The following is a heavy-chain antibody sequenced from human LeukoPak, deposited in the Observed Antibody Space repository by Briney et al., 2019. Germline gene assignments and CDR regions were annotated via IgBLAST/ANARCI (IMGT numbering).Heavy chain of an antibody. CDR2: IYYGGST. Sequence: SETLSLTCTVSGGSISSGDYYWSWIRQPPGKGLEWIGYIYYGGSTYYNPSLKSRVTISVDTSKNQFSLKLSSVTAADTAVYYCARRSGTLEMGYWFDPWGQGTLVTGSS. D-gene: IGHD5-24*01. J-gene: IGHJ5*02. V-gene: IGHV4-30-4*01. CDR3: ARRSGTLEMGYWFDP. CDR1: GGSISSGDYY.